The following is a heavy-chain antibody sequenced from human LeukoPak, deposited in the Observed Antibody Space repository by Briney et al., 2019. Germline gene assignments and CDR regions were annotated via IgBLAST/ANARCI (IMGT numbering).Heavy chain of an antibody. D-gene: IGHD5-18*01. CDR3: ARDTWGRGYSYFFGY. CDR1: GYTLSELS. CDR2: INAGNGNT. J-gene: IGHJ4*02. V-gene: IGHV1-3*01. Sequence: ASVKVSCKVSGYTLSELSMHWVRQAPGQRLEWMGWINAGNGNTKYSQKFQGRVTITRDTSASTAYMELSSLRSEDTAVYYCARDTWGRGYSYFFGYWGQGTLVTVSS.